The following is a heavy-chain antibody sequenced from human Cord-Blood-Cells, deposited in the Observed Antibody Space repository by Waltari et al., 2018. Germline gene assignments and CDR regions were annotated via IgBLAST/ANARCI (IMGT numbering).Heavy chain of an antibody. CDR1: GYSISSGYD. CDR3: ARDSIEYQLLSAYYYYYYMDV. Sequence: QVQLQESGPGLVKHSESLSLPCPVTGYSISSGYDWGWLRQPAGTGLVWFGSIYHTGSTYYNPSLKSRVTISVDTSKNQFSLKLSSVTAADTAVYYCARDSIEYQLLSAYYYYYYMDVWGKGTTVTVSS. D-gene: IGHD2-2*01. CDR2: IYHTGST. V-gene: IGHV4-38-2*02. J-gene: IGHJ6*03.